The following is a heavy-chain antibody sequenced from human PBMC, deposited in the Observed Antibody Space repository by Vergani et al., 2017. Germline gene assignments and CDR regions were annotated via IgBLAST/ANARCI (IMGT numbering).Heavy chain of an antibody. J-gene: IGHJ4*02. V-gene: IGHV3-30*18. Sequence: VQLVESGGGLVKPGGSLRLSCAASGFTFSSYGMHWVRQAPGKGLEWVAVISYDGSNKYYADSVKGRFTISRDNSKNTLYLQMNSLRAEDTAVYYCAKAKNVVVVAATLLFDYWGQGTLVTVSS. CDR1: GFTFSSYG. CDR3: AKAKNVVVVAATLLFDY. D-gene: IGHD2-15*01. CDR2: ISYDGSNK.